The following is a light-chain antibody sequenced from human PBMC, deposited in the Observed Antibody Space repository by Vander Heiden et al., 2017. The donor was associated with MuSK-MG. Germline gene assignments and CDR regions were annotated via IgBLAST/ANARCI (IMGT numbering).Light chain of an antibody. Sequence: DIVMTQSPDSLAVSLGERATINCKSSQSVLYRSNSKNYLAWYQQTPGQPPKLLIYWASTRESGVPDRFSGSGSGTDFTLTISSLQAEDVAVYYCQQYYSTPRTFGQGTKVEIK. J-gene: IGKJ1*01. CDR2: WAS. CDR1: QSVLYRSNSKNY. V-gene: IGKV4-1*01. CDR3: QQYYSTPRT.